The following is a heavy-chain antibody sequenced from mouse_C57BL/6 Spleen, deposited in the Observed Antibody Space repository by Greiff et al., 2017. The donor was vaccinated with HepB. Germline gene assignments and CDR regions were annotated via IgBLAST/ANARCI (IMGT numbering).Heavy chain of an antibody. D-gene: IGHD4-1*01. Sequence: QVQLQQPGAELVKPGASVKLSCKASGYTFTSYWMHWVKQRPGRGLEWIGRIDPNSGGTKYNEKFKSKATLTVDKPSSTAYMELSSLTSEDSAVYDCSRSRTPIGNYFDYWGQGTTLTVSS. CDR2: IDPNSGGT. CDR3: SRSRTPIGNYFDY. V-gene: IGHV1-72*01. J-gene: IGHJ2*01. CDR1: GYTFTSYW.